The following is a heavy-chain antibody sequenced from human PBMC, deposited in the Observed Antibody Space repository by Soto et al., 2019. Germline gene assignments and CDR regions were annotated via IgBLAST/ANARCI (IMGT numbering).Heavy chain of an antibody. CDR2: IKSKTDGGTT. CDR1: GFTFSNAW. J-gene: IGHJ6*02. V-gene: IGHV3-15*01. CDR3: TPYYYGMDV. Sequence: EVQLVESGGGLVKPGGSLRLSCAASGFTFSNAWMSWVRQAPGKGLEWVSRIKSKTDGGTTDYAAPVKGRFTISRDDSKNTLYLQMNSLKTEDTAVYYCTPYYYGMDVWGQGTTVTVSS.